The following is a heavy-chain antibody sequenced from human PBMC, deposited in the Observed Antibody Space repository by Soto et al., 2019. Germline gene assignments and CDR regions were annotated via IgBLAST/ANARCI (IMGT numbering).Heavy chain of an antibody. V-gene: IGHV4-4*02. CDR1: GDSINSTGW. J-gene: IGHJ4*02. D-gene: IGHD2-2*02. CDR2: IYHGGNI. Sequence: PSETLSLTCAVSGDSINSTGWWNWVRQSPGKGLEWIGEIYHGGNIYYNPSLKSRVTISMDKSKNQFSLNLFYVTAADAAVYYCARGNTPVDYWGQGTLVTVSS. CDR3: ARGNTPVDY.